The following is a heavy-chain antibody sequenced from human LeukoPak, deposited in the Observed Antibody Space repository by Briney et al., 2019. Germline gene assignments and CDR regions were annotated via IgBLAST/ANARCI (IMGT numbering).Heavy chain of an antibody. J-gene: IGHJ4*02. CDR3: VRDSSASHLDY. CDR2: ISSSRI. V-gene: IGHV3-21*01. CDR1: GFTFSSYS. Sequence: GGSLRLSCAASGFTFSSYSMNWVRQAPGKGLEWVSPISSSRIYYAVSLKGRFTISRDNAKNSLFLQVNSLRGDDTAVYYCVRDSSASHLDYWRQATLVAVSS. D-gene: IGHD3-22*01.